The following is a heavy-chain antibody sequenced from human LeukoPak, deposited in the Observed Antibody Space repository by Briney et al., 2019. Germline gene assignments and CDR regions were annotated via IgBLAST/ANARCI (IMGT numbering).Heavy chain of an antibody. V-gene: IGHV3-7*01. CDR3: ARDPGDVAAAHDAFDI. D-gene: IGHD2-15*01. CDR1: GFTFSNYW. CDR2: IRQDGSDK. J-gene: IGHJ3*02. Sequence: PGGSLRLSCAASGFTFSNYWMSWVRQAPGKGVEGVANIRQDGSDKFYVDSVKGRFTISRDNAQNSLYLQMNSLRAEDTAVYYCARDPGDVAAAHDAFDIWGQGTMVTVSS.